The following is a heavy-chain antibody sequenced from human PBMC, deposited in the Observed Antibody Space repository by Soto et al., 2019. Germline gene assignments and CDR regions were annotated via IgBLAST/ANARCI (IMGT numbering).Heavy chain of an antibody. CDR2: ISWNSGSI. D-gene: IGHD4-17*01. V-gene: IGHV3-9*01. J-gene: IGHJ1*01. CDR3: AKDGSYGAEYFQH. CDR1: GFTFDDYA. Sequence: PGGSLRLSCAASGFTFDDYAMHWVRQAPGKGLEWVSGISWNSGSIGYADSVKGRFTISRDNAKNSLYLQMNSLRAEDTALYYYAKDGSYGAEYFQHWGQGTLVTVSS.